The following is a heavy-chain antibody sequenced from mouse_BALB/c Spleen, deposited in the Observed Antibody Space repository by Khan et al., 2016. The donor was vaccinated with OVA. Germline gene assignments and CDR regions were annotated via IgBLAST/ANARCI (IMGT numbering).Heavy chain of an antibody. V-gene: IGHV1-77*01. D-gene: IGHD1-2*01. Sequence: QVQLKESGAELARPGASVKLSCKASGYTFTDYYINWVKLRTGQGLKWIGEISPGSGDTYYNERFKGKATLTADKSSSTAYMQLSSLTSEASAVYFCARRNYFGYTFAYWGQGTLVTVAA. CDR1: GYTFTDYY. CDR3: ARRNYFGYTFAY. CDR2: ISPGSGDT. J-gene: IGHJ3*01.